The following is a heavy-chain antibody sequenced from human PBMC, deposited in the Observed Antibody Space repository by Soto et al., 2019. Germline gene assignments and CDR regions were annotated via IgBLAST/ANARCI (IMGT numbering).Heavy chain of an antibody. CDR2: INPGGDVI. V-gene: IGHV3-11*01. J-gene: IGHJ4*02. CDR3: TRDPRITDF. CDR1: GFSLRDYY. Sequence: QVRLVESGGGLVKPEGSLTLSCAASGFSLRDYYMTWIRQAPGKGLELLSYINPGGDVIKYVDSVKGRFTISRDNAKNSLYLHMNNLRAEDTAMYYCTRDPRITDFWGQGTLVTVSS. D-gene: IGHD3-16*01.